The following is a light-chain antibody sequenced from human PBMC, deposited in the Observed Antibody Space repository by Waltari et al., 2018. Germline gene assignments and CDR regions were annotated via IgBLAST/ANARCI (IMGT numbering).Light chain of an antibody. J-gene: IGKJ2*01. CDR2: WAS. Sequence: DIVMTQSPDSLAVSLGERVTINCRSRQNLLYNSDNKNYLAWFQQKPGQPPKLLIYWASTRESGVPDRFSGSGSGTEFTLTISSLQAADVAVYYCQQCYSTPYTFGQGTKVDIK. CDR1: QNLLYNSDNKNY. CDR3: QQCYSTPYT. V-gene: IGKV4-1*01.